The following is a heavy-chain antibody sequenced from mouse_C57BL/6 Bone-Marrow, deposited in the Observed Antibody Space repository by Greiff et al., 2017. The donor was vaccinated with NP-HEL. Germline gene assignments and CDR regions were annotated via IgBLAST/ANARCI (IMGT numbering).Heavy chain of an antibody. CDR3: ARYGYDHYFDY. Sequence: QVQLQQPGAELVMPGASVKLSCKASGYTFTSYWMHWVKQRPGQGLEWIGEIDPSDSYTNYNQKFKGKSTLTVDKSSSTAYMQLSSLTSEDYAVYYCARYGYDHYFDYWGQGTTLTVSS. J-gene: IGHJ2*01. D-gene: IGHD2-2*01. V-gene: IGHV1-69*01. CDR1: GYTFTSYW. CDR2: IDPSDSYT.